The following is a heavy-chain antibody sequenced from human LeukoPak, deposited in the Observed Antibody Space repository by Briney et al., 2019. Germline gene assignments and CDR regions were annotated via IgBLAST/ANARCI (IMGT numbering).Heavy chain of an antibody. V-gene: IGHV3-21*01. Sequence: GGSLRLSCAASGFTFSSYSMNWVRQAPGKGLEWVSSISSSSSYIYYADSVKGRFTISRDNAKNSLYLQMNSLRAEDTAVYYCARVAKRTWSGPRAAFDIWGQGTMVTVSS. CDR2: ISSSSSYI. CDR1: GFTFSSYS. J-gene: IGHJ3*02. CDR3: ARVAKRTWSGPRAAFDI. D-gene: IGHD3-3*01.